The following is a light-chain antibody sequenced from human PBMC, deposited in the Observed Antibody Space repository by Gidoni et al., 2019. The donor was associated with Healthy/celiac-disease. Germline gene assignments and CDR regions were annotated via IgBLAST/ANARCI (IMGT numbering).Light chain of an antibody. CDR3: CSYAGSSTSYV. V-gene: IGLV2-23*01. CDR2: EGS. CDR1: ISDVGSYNL. J-gene: IGLJ1*01. Sequence: QSALTQPASVSGAPGQSSTISCTGTISDVGSYNLVSWYQQHPGKAPKLMIYEGSTRPSGVSNRFSGSKSGNTASLTISGLQAEDEADYYCCSYAGSSTSYVFGTGTKVTVL.